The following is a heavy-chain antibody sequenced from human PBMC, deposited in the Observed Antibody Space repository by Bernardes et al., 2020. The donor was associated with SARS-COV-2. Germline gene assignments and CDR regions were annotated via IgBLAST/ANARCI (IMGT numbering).Heavy chain of an antibody. V-gene: IGHV4-39*01. Sequence: SETLSLTCTVSGGSISSISYYWGWLLQPPGKGLEWIGSINYSGITNYNPSLKSRVTISVDTSKNQFSLKLSSVTAADTAVYYCARLFAVAGSVFDYWGQGALVTVSS. J-gene: IGHJ4*02. CDR2: INYSGIT. D-gene: IGHD6-19*01. CDR1: GGSISSISYY. CDR3: ARLFAVAGSVFDY.